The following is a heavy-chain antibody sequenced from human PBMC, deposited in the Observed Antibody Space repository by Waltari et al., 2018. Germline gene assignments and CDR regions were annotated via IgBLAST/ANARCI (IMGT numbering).Heavy chain of an antibody. Sequence: QVNLVESGGGVVQPGRSLRLSCAAYGFRFKRFAMHWIRQAPGKGVEWVAVVSYDGGNTNYADSVKGRFTIARDNSNNTLYLQMKSLRTEDTAVYYCATKGVGGFEFYFDKWGQGTLVTVSS. V-gene: IGHV3-30*03. CDR3: ATKGVGGFEFYFDK. J-gene: IGHJ4*02. CDR2: VSYDGGNT. D-gene: IGHD5-12*01. CDR1: GFRFKRFA.